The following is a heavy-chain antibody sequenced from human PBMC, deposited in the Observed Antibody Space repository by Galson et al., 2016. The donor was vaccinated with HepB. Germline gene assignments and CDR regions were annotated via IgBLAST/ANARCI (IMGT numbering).Heavy chain of an antibody. Sequence: TLSLTCTVSGGSISSGGYYWSWIRQHPGKGLEWIGYIYYSGNTYYNPSLKSRFTISVDTSMNQFSLKLSSVTAADTAVYYCARGDSCCDDAFDIWGQGTMVTVSS. CDR1: GGSISSGGYY. D-gene: IGHD2-15*01. CDR2: IYYSGNT. V-gene: IGHV4-30-4*08. J-gene: IGHJ3*02. CDR3: ARGDSCCDDAFDI.